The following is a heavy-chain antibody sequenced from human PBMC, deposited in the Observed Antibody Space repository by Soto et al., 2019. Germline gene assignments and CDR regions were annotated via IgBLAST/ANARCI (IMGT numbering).Heavy chain of an antibody. Sequence: GGSLRLSCTASGFAFRSHAMQWVRQAPGKGLEWVAVISSDGATKYVADSLKGRFTISRDNFESTMSLQMNNLRPEDTALYYCARSSVHIAAAGRLDLWGPGTLVTVSS. CDR3: ARSSVHIAAAGRLDL. J-gene: IGHJ5*02. CDR2: ISSDGATK. D-gene: IGHD6-13*01. CDR1: GFAFRSHA. V-gene: IGHV3-30*14.